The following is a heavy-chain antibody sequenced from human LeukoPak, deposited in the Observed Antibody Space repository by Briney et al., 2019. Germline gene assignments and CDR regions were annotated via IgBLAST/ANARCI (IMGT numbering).Heavy chain of an antibody. CDR1: GASISSDY. J-gene: IGHJ4*02. D-gene: IGHD3-22*01. CDR3: ARGSFDGIAYYYDY. Sequence: ASETLSLTCSVTGASISSDYWSWIRHAPGKGLEWIGYIYYTGSTNYNPSLKSRVTISADTSMSQFSLKVKCVSAADTAVYYCARGSFDGIAYYYDYWGQGTLVTVSS. V-gene: IGHV4-59*01. CDR2: IYYTGST.